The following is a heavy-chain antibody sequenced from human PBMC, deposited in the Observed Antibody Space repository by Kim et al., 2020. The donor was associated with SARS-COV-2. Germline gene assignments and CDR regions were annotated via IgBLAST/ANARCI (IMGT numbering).Heavy chain of an antibody. D-gene: IGHD5-18*01. Sequence: PSFQGQVTIAADKSISTAYLQWSSLKASDTAMYYCARSTRGYSYGYYFDYWGQGTLVTVSS. CDR3: ARSTRGYSYGYYFDY. J-gene: IGHJ4*02. V-gene: IGHV5-51*01.